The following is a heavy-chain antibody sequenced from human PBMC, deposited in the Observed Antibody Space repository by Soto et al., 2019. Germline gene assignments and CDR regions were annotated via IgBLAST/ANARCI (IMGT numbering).Heavy chain of an antibody. J-gene: IGHJ4*02. V-gene: IGHV4-34*01. D-gene: IGHD3-16*01. CDR1: GGSFSGYY. Sequence: SETLSLTCAVYGGSFSGYYWSWIRQPPGKGLEWIGEINHSGSTNYNPSLKSRVTISVDTSKNQFSLKLSSVTAADTAVYYCARGRRFGGVYYPPRVFAYWAKGTWVPVPP. CDR3: ARGRRFGGVYYPPRVFAY. CDR2: INHSGST.